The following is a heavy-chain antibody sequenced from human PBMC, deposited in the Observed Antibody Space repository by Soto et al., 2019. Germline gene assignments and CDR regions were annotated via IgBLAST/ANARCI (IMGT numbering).Heavy chain of an antibody. CDR1: GFTFSTYP. CDR2: ISGSGIST. J-gene: IGHJ6*02. CDR3: VKTPVIKAYYYYYDMDV. Sequence: PGGSLRLSCAASGFTFSTYPMSWVRQAPGKGLEWVSGISGSGISTYYTDSVKGRFTISRDNSKNTVFLQMNSLRDEDTAVYYCVKTPVIKAYYYYYDMDVWGQGTTVPVSS. D-gene: IGHD4-4*01. V-gene: IGHV3-23*01.